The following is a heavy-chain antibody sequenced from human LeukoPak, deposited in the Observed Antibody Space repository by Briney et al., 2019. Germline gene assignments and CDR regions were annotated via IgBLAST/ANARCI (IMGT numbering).Heavy chain of an antibody. V-gene: IGHV1-3*01. CDR3: ASINWSDPVW. CDR1: GYTFTSYA. D-gene: IGHD1-1*01. J-gene: IGHJ4*02. Sequence: ASVKVSCKASGYTFTSYAMHWVRQAPGQRLEWMGWINAGSGNTKYSQKFQGRVTITRDTSASTAYMELSSLRSEDTAVYYCASINWSDPVWWGQGTLVTVSS. CDR2: INAGSGNT.